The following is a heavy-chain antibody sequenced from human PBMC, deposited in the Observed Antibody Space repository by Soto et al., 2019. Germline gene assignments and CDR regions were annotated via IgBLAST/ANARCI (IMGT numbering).Heavy chain of an antibody. Sequence: EVHLLESGGVLVQPGESLRLSCETSGFTFSNCVMTWVRQPPGKRLEWVSVTTTNGHTDYADSVKGRFTISRDNSKNTVYLQMNSLRAEDTAVYYCAKGLLNGRWYAADWGQGTLVTVSS. CDR3: AKGLLNGRWYAAD. V-gene: IGHV3-23*01. CDR1: GFTFSNCV. J-gene: IGHJ4*02. D-gene: IGHD6-13*01. CDR2: TTTNGHT.